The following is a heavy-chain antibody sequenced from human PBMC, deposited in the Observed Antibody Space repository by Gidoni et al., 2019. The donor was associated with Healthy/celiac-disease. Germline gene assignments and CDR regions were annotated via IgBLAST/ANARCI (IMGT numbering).Heavy chain of an antibody. Sequence: QLQLQESGPGLVKPSETLSLNCTVSGGSISSSSYYWGWIRQPPGKGLEWIGSIYYSGSTYYNPSLKSRVTISVDTSKNQFSLKLSSVTAADTAVYYCARPSTGVGATGDYWGQGTLVTVSS. CDR1: GGSISSSSYY. V-gene: IGHV4-39*01. J-gene: IGHJ4*02. CDR2: IYYSGST. D-gene: IGHD1-26*01. CDR3: ARPSTGVGATGDY.